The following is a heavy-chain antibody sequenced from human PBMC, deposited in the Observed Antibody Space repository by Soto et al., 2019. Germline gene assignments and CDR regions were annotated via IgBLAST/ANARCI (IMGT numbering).Heavy chain of an antibody. CDR2: IDRDGYSS. D-gene: IGHD4-17*01. V-gene: IGHV3-74*01. CDR3: ARQPIGTVTPDY. J-gene: IGHJ4*02. CDR1: GFSLSNYW. Sequence: EVQLVESGGGVVQPGGSLRLSCAASGFSLSNYWMHWVRQVPGEGLVWVSRIDRDGYSSTYAEPMKGRFTISRDNAKNTLYLQINSLRAEDTAVYYGARQPIGTVTPDYWGQGTLVTVSS.